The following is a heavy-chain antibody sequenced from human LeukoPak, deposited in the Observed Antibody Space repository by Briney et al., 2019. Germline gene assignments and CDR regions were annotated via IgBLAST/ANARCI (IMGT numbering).Heavy chain of an antibody. V-gene: IGHV3-30*02. D-gene: IGHD3-22*01. CDR3: AKQYDSSGYYYPLDY. CDR2: IRYDGSNK. Sequence: PGGSLRLSCAASGFTFSSYCMHWVRQAPGKGLEWVAFIRYDGSNKYYADSVKGRFTISRDNSKNTLYLQMNSLRAEDTAVYYCAKQYDSSGYYYPLDYWGQGTLVTVSS. CDR1: GFTFSSYC. J-gene: IGHJ4*02.